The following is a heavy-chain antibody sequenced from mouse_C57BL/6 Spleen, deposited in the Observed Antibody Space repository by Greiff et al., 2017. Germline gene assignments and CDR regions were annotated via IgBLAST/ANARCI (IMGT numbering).Heavy chain of an antibody. CDR2: INPSSGYT. J-gene: IGHJ4*01. V-gene: IGHV1-4*01. D-gene: IGHD4-1*01. Sequence: QVQLQQSGAELARPGASVKMSCKASGYTFTSYTMHWVKQRPGQGLEWIGYINPSSGYTKYNQKFKDQATLTADKSSSTAYMQLSSLTSEDSAFYYCARRTGNYAMDYWGQGTSVTVSS. CDR1: GYTFTSYT. CDR3: ARRTGNYAMDY.